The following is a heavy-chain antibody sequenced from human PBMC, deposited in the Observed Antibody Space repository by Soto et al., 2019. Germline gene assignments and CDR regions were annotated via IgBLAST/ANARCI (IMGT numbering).Heavy chain of an antibody. CDR1: GGTFSSYA. D-gene: IGHD6-19*01. J-gene: IGHJ4*02. CDR2: IIPIFGTA. CDR3: AIEDSESRGLYVY. Sequence: QVQLVQSGAEVKKPGSSVKVSCKASGGTFSSYAINWVRQAPGQGLEWMGGIIPIFGTANYAQKFQGRVTMPAEEYTSTDYMEVRSLRSEDRAVYYCAIEDSESRGLYVYWGQGTLVTVSS. V-gene: IGHV1-69*01.